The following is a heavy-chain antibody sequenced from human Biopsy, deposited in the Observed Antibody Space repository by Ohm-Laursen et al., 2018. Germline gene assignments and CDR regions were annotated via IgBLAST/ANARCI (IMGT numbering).Heavy chain of an antibody. CDR2: IDPKTGGT. CDR1: GYTFTGDY. D-gene: IGHD3-3*01. Sequence: SVKVSCKASGYTFTGDYIHWVRQAPGQGLEWMGWIDPKTGGTGYAQKFRGRVTMTRDTSISTMYMDLSSLRSDDTAVYYCAKDLLEWSVPSWGQGTLVTVSS. J-gene: IGHJ4*02. CDR3: AKDLLEWSVPS. V-gene: IGHV1-2*02.